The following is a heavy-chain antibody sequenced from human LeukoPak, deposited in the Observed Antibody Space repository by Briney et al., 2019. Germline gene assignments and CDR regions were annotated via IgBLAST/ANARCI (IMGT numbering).Heavy chain of an antibody. CDR3: AKGHDDFRQFDF. Sequence: SVKVSCKASGGIFANYAISWVRKAPGQGLEWMGGIIPIFGSGHSAQKFQGRLTITADGSTRTTYMELSSLRSEDTAVYYCAKGHDDFRQFDFWGQGTLVIVSS. D-gene: IGHD3-3*01. V-gene: IGHV1-69*13. CDR1: GGIFANYA. J-gene: IGHJ4*02. CDR2: IIPIFGSG.